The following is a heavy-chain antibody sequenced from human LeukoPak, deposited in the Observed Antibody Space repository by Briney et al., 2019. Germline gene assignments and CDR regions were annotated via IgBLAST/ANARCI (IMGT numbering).Heavy chain of an antibody. CDR1: GYTFSGYY. J-gene: IGHJ4*02. CDR3: ARYSGYNFTLDQ. V-gene: IGHV1-2*02. CDR2: IKPHSSGT. D-gene: IGHD5-12*01. Sequence: ASVKVSCKASGYTFSGYYIHWVRQAPGQGLEWMGWIKPHSSGTNYPQKFLGRVTMTRDTSISTAYMELSRLRSDDTAFYYCARYSGYNFTLDQWGQGTLVTVSS.